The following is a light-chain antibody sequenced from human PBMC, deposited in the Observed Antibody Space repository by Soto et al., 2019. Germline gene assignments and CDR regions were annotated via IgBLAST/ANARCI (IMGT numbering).Light chain of an antibody. CDR3: QQYVSSPT. Sequence: EIVLTQSPGTLSLSPGERATLSCRASQSVSSSYLAWYQQKPGQAPRLLIYGASSRATGIPDRFSGSGSGTDFTLTISRLEPEDFAVYYCQQYVSSPTFGQGNKVEIK. CDR2: GAS. V-gene: IGKV3-20*01. J-gene: IGKJ1*01. CDR1: QSVSSSY.